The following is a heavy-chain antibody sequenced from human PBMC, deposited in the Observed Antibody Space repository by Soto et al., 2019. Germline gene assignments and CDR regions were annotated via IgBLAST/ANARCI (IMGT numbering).Heavy chain of an antibody. J-gene: IGHJ6*03. Sequence: SETLSLTCTVSGISIRDQYWSWIRQPPGKGLEWIGYIYNSGTTNYNPSLKSRVTMSVDASKNQFSLKLTSVTAADTAVYYCARRPGYYYYMDVWGKGTTVTVSS. CDR1: GISIRDQY. V-gene: IGHV4-59*08. CDR2: IYNSGTT. CDR3: ARRPGYYYYMDV.